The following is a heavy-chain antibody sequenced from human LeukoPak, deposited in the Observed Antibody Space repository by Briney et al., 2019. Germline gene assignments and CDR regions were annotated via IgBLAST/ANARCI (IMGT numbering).Heavy chain of an antibody. CDR1: GFTFSSYA. V-gene: IGHV3-23*01. CDR2: ISGSGGST. J-gene: IGHJ6*03. CDR3: AISNIAENYMDV. Sequence: PGGSLRLSCAASGFTFSSYAMSWVRQAPGKGLEWVSAISGSGGSTYYADSVKGRFTISRDNSKNTLYLQMNSLRAEDTAVYYCAISNIAENYMDVWGKGTTVTVSS. D-gene: IGHD2/OR15-2a*01.